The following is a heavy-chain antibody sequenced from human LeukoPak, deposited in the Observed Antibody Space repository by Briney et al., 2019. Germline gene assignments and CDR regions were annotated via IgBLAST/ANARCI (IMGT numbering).Heavy chain of an antibody. V-gene: IGHV1-69*05. J-gene: IGHJ4*02. CDR3: ARQRGYSYGYSRLDY. CDR1: GGTFSSYA. D-gene: IGHD5-18*01. CDR2: ITPIFGTA. Sequence: ASVKVSCKASGGTFSSYAISWVRQAPGQGLEWMGGITPIFGTANYAQKFQGRVTITTDESTSTAYMELSSLRSEDTAVYYCARQRGYSYGYSRLDYWGQGTLVTVSS.